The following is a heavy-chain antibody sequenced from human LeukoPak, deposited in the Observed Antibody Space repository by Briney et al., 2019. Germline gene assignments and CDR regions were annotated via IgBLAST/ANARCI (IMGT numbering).Heavy chain of an antibody. CDR3: AKDRWAAHDSSGYFNY. V-gene: IGHV3-30*18. Sequence: PGGSLRLSCAASGFTFSSYGMHWVRQAPGKGLEWVAVISYDGSNKYYADSVKGRFTISRDNSKNTLYLQMNSLRAEDTAVYYCAKDRWAAHDSSGYFNYWGQGTLVTVSS. J-gene: IGHJ4*02. CDR2: ISYDGSNK. D-gene: IGHD3-22*01. CDR1: GFTFSSYG.